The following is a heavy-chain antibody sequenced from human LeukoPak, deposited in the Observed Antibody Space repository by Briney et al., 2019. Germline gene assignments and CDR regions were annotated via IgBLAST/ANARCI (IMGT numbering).Heavy chain of an antibody. V-gene: IGHV3-53*01. Sequence: GGSLRLSCAASGFTASSNYMNWIRQVPGKGLEWVSVIYTGGNTYYVDSVKGRFTISRDKSENAVYLQMNNLRAEDTAVYYCARCTDGYTFDYRGQGTLVTVSS. CDR1: GFTASSNY. J-gene: IGHJ4*02. D-gene: IGHD5-24*01. CDR2: IYTGGNT. CDR3: ARCTDGYTFDY.